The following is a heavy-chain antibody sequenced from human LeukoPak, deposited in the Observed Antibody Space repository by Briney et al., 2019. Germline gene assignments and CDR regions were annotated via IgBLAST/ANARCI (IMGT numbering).Heavy chain of an antibody. CDR3: ASLIFGVAYFDY. Sequence: GGSLRLSCAASGFTFSSYWMSWVRQAPGKGLEWVANIKQDGSEKYYVDSVMGRFTISRDNAKNSLYLQMNSLRAEDTAVYYCASLIFGVAYFDYWGQGTLVTVSS. V-gene: IGHV3-7*01. CDR1: GFTFSSYW. J-gene: IGHJ4*02. D-gene: IGHD3-3*01. CDR2: IKQDGSEK.